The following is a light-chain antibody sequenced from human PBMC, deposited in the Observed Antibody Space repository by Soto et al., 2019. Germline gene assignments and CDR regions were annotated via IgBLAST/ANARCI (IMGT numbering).Light chain of an antibody. J-gene: IGKJ2*01. CDR1: QSVSSY. CDR3: QQYNTYSPYT. CDR2: DAS. Sequence: DIQMTQSPSTLSASVGDRVTITCRASQSVSSYLAWYQQAPGKAPKLLIYDASTLKSGVPSRFSGSGSGTEFTLAISSLQPDDFATYYCQQYNTYSPYTFGQGTKLEI. V-gene: IGKV1-5*01.